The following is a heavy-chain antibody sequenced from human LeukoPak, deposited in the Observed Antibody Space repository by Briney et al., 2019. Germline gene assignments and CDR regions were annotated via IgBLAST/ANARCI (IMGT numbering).Heavy chain of an antibody. CDR1: GFTLSNYG. CDR3: ARVVEPTADYYYYGMDV. CDR2: IWYDGSNK. V-gene: IGHV3-33*01. D-gene: IGHD1-26*01. J-gene: IGHJ6*02. Sequence: GRSLRLSCAASGFTLSNYGMHWVRQAPGKGLEWVAVIWYDGSNKYYVDSVKGRFTISRDNSKNTLYLQMNSLRAEDTAVYYCARVVEPTADYYYYGMDVWGQGTTVTVSS.